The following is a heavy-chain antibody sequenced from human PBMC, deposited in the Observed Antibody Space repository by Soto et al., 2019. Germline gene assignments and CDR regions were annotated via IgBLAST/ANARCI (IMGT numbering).Heavy chain of an antibody. J-gene: IGHJ4*02. D-gene: IGHD3-22*01. Sequence: GSLRLSCAASGFTFSSYAMSWVRQAPGKGLEWVSAISGSGGSTYYADSVRGRFTISRDNSKNTLYLQMNSLRAEDTAVYYCAKDSPPYDSSGYYLSGFDYWGQGTLVTVSS. CDR2: ISGSGGST. CDR3: AKDSPPYDSSGYYLSGFDY. V-gene: IGHV3-23*01. CDR1: GFTFSSYA.